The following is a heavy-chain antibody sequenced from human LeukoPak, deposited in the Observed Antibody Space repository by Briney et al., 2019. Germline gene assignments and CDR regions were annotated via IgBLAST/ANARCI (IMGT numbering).Heavy chain of an antibody. J-gene: IGHJ5*02. CDR2: INPSGGST. Sequence: GASVKVSCKASGYTFTSYYMHWVRQAPGQGLEWMGIINPSGGSTSYAQKFQGRVIMTRDTSTSTVYMELSSLRSEDTAVYYCARGPSRMEYYDFWSGYYQGLNWFDPWGQGTLVTVSS. V-gene: IGHV1-46*01. CDR1: GYTFTSYY. D-gene: IGHD3-3*01. CDR3: ARGPSRMEYYDFWSGYYQGLNWFDP.